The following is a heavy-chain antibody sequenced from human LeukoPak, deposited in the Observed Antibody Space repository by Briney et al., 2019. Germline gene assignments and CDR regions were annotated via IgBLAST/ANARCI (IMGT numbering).Heavy chain of an antibody. CDR2: IYHSGST. Sequence: SETLSLTCTVSGGSISSGGYYWSWIRQPPGKGLEWIGYIYHSGSTYYNPSLKSRVTISVDRSKNQFSLKLSSVTAADTAVYYCAREWTSGSYPPRDAFDIWGQGTMVTVSS. J-gene: IGHJ3*02. V-gene: IGHV4-30-2*01. CDR1: GGSISSGGYY. CDR3: AREWTSGSYPPRDAFDI. D-gene: IGHD1-26*01.